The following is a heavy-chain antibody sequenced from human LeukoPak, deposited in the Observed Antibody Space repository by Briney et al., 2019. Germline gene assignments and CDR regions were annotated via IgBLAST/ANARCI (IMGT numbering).Heavy chain of an antibody. D-gene: IGHD3-10*01. CDR3: ARSYYYGSGSIYYYYMDV. V-gene: IGHV1-2*02. J-gene: IGHJ6*03. CDR1: GYTFTGYY. Sequence: ASVKVSCKASGYTFTGYYMHWVRQAPGQGLEWMGWINPNSGGTNYAQKFQGRVTMIRDTSISTAYMELSRLRSDDTAVYYCARSYYYGSGSIYYYYMDVWGKGTTVTVSS. CDR2: INPNSGGT.